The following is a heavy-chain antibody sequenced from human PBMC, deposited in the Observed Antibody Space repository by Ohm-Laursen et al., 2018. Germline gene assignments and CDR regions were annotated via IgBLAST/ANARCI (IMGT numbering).Heavy chain of an antibody. CDR2: IKRDGSEK. D-gene: IGHD6-19*01. Sequence: SLRLSCSASGFTFSSYWMSWVRQAPGKGLEWVANIKRDGSEKYYVDSVKGRFTISRDNSKNTVYLQMNSLRAEDTAVYYCAKDRGIAVAGTDYWGQGTLVTVSS. CDR1: GFTFSSYW. J-gene: IGHJ4*01. CDR3: AKDRGIAVAGTDY. V-gene: IGHV3-7*03.